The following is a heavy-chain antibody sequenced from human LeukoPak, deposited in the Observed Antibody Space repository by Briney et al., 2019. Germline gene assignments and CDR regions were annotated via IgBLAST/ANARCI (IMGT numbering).Heavy chain of an antibody. CDR2: INQDGSRK. D-gene: IGHD3-3*01. Sequence: PGGSLRLSCAASGLTFSDYYMIWVRQTPGKGLEWVANINQDGSRKDYVDSVRGRFSISRDNAKNSLYLQMNSLRAEDTAFYYCAKAELGVDTFFDYWGQGTLVTVSS. CDR3: AKAELGVDTFFDY. CDR1: GLTFSDYY. V-gene: IGHV3-7*03. J-gene: IGHJ4*02.